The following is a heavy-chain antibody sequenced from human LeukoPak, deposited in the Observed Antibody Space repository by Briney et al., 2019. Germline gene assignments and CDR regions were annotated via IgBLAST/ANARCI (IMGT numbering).Heavy chain of an antibody. J-gene: IGHJ6*03. Sequence: SETLSLTCTVSGGSISSYYWSWIRQPPGKGLEWIGYIYYSGSTNYNPSLKSRVTISVDTSKNQFSLKLSSVTAADTAVYYCARAGGWVRYYMDVWGKGTTVTVSS. D-gene: IGHD5-12*01. CDR2: IYYSGST. CDR3: ARAGGWVRYYMDV. V-gene: IGHV4-59*01. CDR1: GGSISSYY.